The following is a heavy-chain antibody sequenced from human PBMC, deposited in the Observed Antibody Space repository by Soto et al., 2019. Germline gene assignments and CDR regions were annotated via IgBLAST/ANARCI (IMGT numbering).Heavy chain of an antibody. J-gene: IGHJ4*02. D-gene: IGHD3-22*01. CDR2: IYTSGST. CDR3: ARGAHGDYYDSSGPLFDY. CDR1: GGSISSYY. Sequence: SETLSLTXTVSGGSISSYYWSWIRQPAGKGLEWIGRIYTSGSTNYNPSLKSRVTMSVDTSKNQFSLKLSSVTAADTAVYYCARGAHGDYYDSSGPLFDYWGQGTLVTVSS. V-gene: IGHV4-4*07.